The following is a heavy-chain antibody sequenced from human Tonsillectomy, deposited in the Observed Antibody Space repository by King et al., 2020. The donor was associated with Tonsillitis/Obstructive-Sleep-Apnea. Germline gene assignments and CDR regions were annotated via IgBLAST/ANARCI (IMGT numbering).Heavy chain of an antibody. D-gene: IGHD3-3*01. CDR3: ARDEDRPYYDFWSGYYRDYFDF. CDR1: GYTFTNYG. J-gene: IGHJ4*02. V-gene: IGHV1-18*01. Sequence: VQLVESGAEVKKPGASVKVSCKASGYTFTNYGISWVRQAPGQGLEWMGWISAYNGNTNYAQKLQGRVTMTTDTSTSTAYLELRSLRSDDTAVYYCARDEDRPYYDFWSGYYRDYFDFWGQGTLVTVSS. CDR2: ISAYNGNT.